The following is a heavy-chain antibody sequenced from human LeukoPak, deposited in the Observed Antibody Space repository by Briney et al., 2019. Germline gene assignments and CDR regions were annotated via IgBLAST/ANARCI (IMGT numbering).Heavy chain of an antibody. CDR1: GFTVTCNY. V-gene: IGHV3-53*01. J-gene: IGHJ4*02. CDR2: IYSGGST. Sequence: GGSLRLLCTAPGFTVTCNYMSWVRQAPGKGLELVSVIYSGGSTYYADSVKGRFTISRDNYKITLYLQMTSQRADGTAVYYCASGGSPDYWGQGTLVTVSS. CDR3: ASGGSPDY.